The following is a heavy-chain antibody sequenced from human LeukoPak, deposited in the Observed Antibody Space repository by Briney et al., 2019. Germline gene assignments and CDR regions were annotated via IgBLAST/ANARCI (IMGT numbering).Heavy chain of an antibody. J-gene: IGHJ3*02. CDR2: IYYSGST. CDR1: GGSISSYY. D-gene: IGHD3-10*01. V-gene: IGHV4-59*01. CDR3: ARGKYTDDAFDI. Sequence: SETLSLTCTVSGGSISSYYWSWIRQPPGKGLEWIGYIYYSGSTNYNPSLKSRVTISVDTSKNQFSLKLSSVTAADTAVYYCARGKYTDDAFDIWGQGTMVTVSS.